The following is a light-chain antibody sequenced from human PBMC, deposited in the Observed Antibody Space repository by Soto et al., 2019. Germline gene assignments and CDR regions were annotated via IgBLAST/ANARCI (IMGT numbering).Light chain of an antibody. V-gene: IGLV4-69*01. J-gene: IGLJ2*01. CDR3: QTWGSGIRVV. CDR1: SGHSSYA. CDR2: VNSNGSH. Sequence: QLVLTQSPSASASLGASVKLTCTLSSGHSSYAIAWHQQQPEKGPRYLMKVNSNGSHSKGDGITDRFSGSSSGAERYLTISSLQSEDEADYYCQTWGSGIRVVFGGGTQLTVL.